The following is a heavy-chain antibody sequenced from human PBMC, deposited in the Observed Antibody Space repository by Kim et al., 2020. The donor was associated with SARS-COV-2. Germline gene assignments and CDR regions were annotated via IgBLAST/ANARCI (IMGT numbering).Heavy chain of an antibody. V-gene: IGHV3-11*03. CDR3: ASHSYCSSIRSQAEYFQH. J-gene: IGHJ1*01. D-gene: IGHD2-2*01. CDR1: GFTFSDFY. Sequence: GGSLRLSCEASGFTFSDFYMSWIRQAPGKGLEWVSYISATTDYTNYADSVKGRFTISRDNAKNSLYLQMSSLRAEDTAVYYCASHSYCSSIRSQAEYFQHWGQGTLVAVSS. CDR2: ISATTDYT.